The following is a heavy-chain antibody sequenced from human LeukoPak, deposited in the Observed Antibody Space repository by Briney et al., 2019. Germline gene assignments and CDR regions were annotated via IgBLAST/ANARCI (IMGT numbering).Heavy chain of an antibody. J-gene: IGHJ4*02. Sequence: GGSLRLSCAASGFTFDDYAMHWVRQAPGKGLEWVSLISGDGGSTYYADSVKGRFTISRDNSKNSLYLQMNSPRTEDTASYYCAKDRGYYDSSGYQEDWGQGTLVTVSS. CDR2: ISGDGGST. V-gene: IGHV3-43*02. D-gene: IGHD3-22*01. CDR1: GFTFDDYA. CDR3: AKDRGYYDSSGYQED.